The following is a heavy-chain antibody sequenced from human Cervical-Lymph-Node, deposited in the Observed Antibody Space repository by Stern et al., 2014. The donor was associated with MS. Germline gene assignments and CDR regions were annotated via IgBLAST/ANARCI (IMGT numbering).Heavy chain of an antibody. J-gene: IGHJ5*02. Sequence: VHLVESGAEVKKPGASVKVSCKASGYTFTSYGISWARQAPGQGLEWMGWISAYNGNTNYAQKLQGRVTMTTDTSTSTAYMELRSLRSDDTAVYYCARDSAIFGVGAAWFDPWGQGTLVTVSS. D-gene: IGHD3-3*01. CDR1: GYTFTSYG. CDR2: ISAYNGNT. CDR3: ARDSAIFGVGAAWFDP. V-gene: IGHV1-18*01.